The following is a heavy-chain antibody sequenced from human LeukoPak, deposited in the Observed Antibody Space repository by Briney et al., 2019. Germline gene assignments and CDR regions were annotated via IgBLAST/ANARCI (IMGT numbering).Heavy chain of an antibody. CDR2: IKQDGSEK. D-gene: IGHD3-22*01. J-gene: IGHJ5*02. Sequence: GSLRLSCAASGFTFSSYWMSWVRQAPGKGLEWVANIKQDGSEKYYVDSVKGRFTISRDNAKNSLYLQMNSLRAEDTAVYYCAREITMIVVATPWFDPWGQGTLVTVSS. V-gene: IGHV3-7*01. CDR1: GFTFSSYW. CDR3: AREITMIVVATPWFDP.